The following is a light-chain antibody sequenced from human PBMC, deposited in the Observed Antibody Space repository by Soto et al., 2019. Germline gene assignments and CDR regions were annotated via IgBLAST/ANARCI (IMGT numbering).Light chain of an antibody. CDR1: SSDIGGYNY. CDR2: EVS. Sequence: QSVLTQPPSASGSPGQSVTISCTGTSSDIGGYNYVSWYQQHPGKAPKLIIYEVSKRPSGVPERFSGSKSGNTASLAVSGLQAEDEADYYCTSYAGSNNLVFVGGTKLTVL. V-gene: IGLV2-8*01. CDR3: TSYAGSNNLV. J-gene: IGLJ3*02.